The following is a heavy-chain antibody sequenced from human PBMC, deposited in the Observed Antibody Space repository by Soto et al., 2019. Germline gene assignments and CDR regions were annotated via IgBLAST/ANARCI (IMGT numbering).Heavy chain of an antibody. CDR3: AKGRWVGTVTNYFDS. J-gene: IGHJ4*02. D-gene: IGHD4-4*01. Sequence: EVQLLESGGGLVQPGESLRLSCAASGFTFSSSAMSWVRQAPGKGLEWVSGMSGGGGSTYYADSVKGRFTISRDNSKNTLYLQMNSLRAEDTAVYYCAKGRWVGTVTNYFDSWGQGTLVTVSS. CDR1: GFTFSSSA. V-gene: IGHV3-23*01. CDR2: MSGGGGST.